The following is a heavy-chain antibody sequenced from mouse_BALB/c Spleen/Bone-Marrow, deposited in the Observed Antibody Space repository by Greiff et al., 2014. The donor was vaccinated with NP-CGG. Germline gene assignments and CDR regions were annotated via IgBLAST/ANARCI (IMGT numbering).Heavy chain of an antibody. CDR2: INPYNDGS. CDR1: GYTFTSYV. D-gene: IGHD1-1*01. Sequence: LMESGPELVKPGASVKMSCKASGYTFTSYVLHWVKQKPGQGLEWIGYINPYNDGSKYNEKFKGKATLTSDKSSSTAYMELSSLTSEDSAVYYGARTTVVDIYWYFDVWGAGTTVTVSS. J-gene: IGHJ1*01. V-gene: IGHV1-14*01. CDR3: ARTTVVDIYWYFDV.